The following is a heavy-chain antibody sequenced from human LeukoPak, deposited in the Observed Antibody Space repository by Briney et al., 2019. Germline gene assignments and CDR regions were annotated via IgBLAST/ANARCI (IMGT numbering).Heavy chain of an antibody. CDR3: ARDSGRFRAFDI. Sequence: PGGSLRLSCGASGFTFSSYEMNWVRQAPGKGLEWVSYISDSGSTIYYADSVKGRFTISRDNAKNSLYLQMSSLRAEDTAVYYCARDSGRFRAFDIWGQGTMVTVSS. D-gene: IGHD3-10*01. CDR1: GFTFSSYE. V-gene: IGHV3-48*03. CDR2: ISDSGSTI. J-gene: IGHJ3*02.